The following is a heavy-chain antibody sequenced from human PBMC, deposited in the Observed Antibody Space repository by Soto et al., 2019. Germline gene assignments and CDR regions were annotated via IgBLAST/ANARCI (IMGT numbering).Heavy chain of an antibody. V-gene: IGHV3-7*01. J-gene: IGHJ6*03. D-gene: IGHD6-13*01. Sequence: EVQLVESGGGLVQPGGSLRLSCAASGFTFSSYWMSWVRQAPGKGLEWVANIKQDGSEKYYVDSVKGRFTISRDNAKNSLYLQMNSLRAEDTAVYYCARDKGSREFYYYYYMDVWGKGNTVTVSS. CDR2: IKQDGSEK. CDR3: ARDKGSREFYYYYYMDV. CDR1: GFTFSSYW.